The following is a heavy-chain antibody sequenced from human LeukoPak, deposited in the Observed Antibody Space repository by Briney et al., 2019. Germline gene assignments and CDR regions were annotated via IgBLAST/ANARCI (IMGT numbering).Heavy chain of an antibody. CDR2: INPNSGGT. D-gene: IGHD1-26*01. Sequence: ASVKVSCKASGYTFTGYYMHWVRQAPGQGLEWMGWINPNSGGTNYAQKFQGWVTMTRDTSISTAYMELSRLRSDDTAVYYCARGDLSSIVGATDFDYWGQGTLVTVSS. CDR3: ARGDLSSIVGATDFDY. CDR1: GYTFTGYY. J-gene: IGHJ4*02. V-gene: IGHV1-2*04.